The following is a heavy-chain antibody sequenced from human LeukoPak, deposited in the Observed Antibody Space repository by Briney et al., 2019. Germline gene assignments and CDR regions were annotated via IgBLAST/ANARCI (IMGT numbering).Heavy chain of an antibody. D-gene: IGHD3-10*01. J-gene: IGHJ4*02. CDR3: ARLGPGGHGEFDY. Sequence: SETLTLTCTVSGGSISGYYWNWIRQPAGKGLEWIGRIYISGSTYYNPSPKSRVTISVDTSKTQFSLRLTSVTAADAAVYYCARLGPGGHGEFDYWGQGTLVTVSS. CDR1: GGSISGYY. V-gene: IGHV4-4*07. CDR2: IYISGST.